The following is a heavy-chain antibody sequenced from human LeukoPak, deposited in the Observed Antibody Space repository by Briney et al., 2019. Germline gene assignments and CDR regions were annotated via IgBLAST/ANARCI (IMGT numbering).Heavy chain of an antibody. V-gene: IGHV3-74*01. CDR3: ARLLWFGELLTGSAFDI. CDR2: INGDGSST. D-gene: IGHD3-10*01. CDR1: GFTFSSYW. J-gene: IGHJ3*02. Sequence: GGSLRLSCAASGFTFSSYWMHWVRQAPGKGPVWVSRINGDGSSTSYADSVKGRFTISRDNAKNSLYLQMNSLRAEDTAVYYCARLLWFGELLTGSAFDIWGQGTMVTVSS.